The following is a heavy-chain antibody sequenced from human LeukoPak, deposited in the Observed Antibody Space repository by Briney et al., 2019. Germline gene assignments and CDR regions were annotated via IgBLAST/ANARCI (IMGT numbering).Heavy chain of an antibody. CDR3: ARAGYVFWSGYPHDAFDI. J-gene: IGHJ3*02. D-gene: IGHD3-3*01. V-gene: IGHV4-30-2*01. CDR1: GGSISSGGYS. Sequence: SETLSLTCAVSGGSISSGGYSWSWIRQPPGKGLEWIGYIYHSGSTYYNPSLKSRVTISVDRSKNQFSLKLSSVTAADTAVYYCARAGYVFWSGYPHDAFDIWGQGTMVTVSS. CDR2: IYHSGST.